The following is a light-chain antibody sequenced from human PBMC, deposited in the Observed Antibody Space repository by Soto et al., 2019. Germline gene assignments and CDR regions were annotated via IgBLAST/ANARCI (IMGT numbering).Light chain of an antibody. V-gene: IGLV2-14*03. CDR2: DVN. CDR3: SSYSTTNILV. Sequence: QSALTQPASVSGSPGQSVTISCTGASSDVGAYEHVSWYRQHPGRAPKLILYDVNNRPSGVSNHFSGSKSGNTASLVISGLQANDEADYYCSSYSTTNILVFGSGTKLTVL. CDR1: SSDVGAYEH. J-gene: IGLJ1*01.